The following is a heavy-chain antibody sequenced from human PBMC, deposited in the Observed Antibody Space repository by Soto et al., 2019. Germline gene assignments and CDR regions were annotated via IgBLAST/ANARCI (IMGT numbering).Heavy chain of an antibody. D-gene: IGHD3-3*01. Sequence: EVQLVESGGGLVKPGGSLRLSCAASGFTFSSYSMNWVRQAPGKGLEWVSSISSSSSYIYYADSVKGRFTISRDNAKNSMYLQMNSLRAEDTAVYYCAIVYYDFCSGYRDAFDIWGQGTMVTVSS. CDR2: ISSSSSYI. J-gene: IGHJ3*02. CDR3: AIVYYDFCSGYRDAFDI. CDR1: GFTFSSYS. V-gene: IGHV3-21*01.